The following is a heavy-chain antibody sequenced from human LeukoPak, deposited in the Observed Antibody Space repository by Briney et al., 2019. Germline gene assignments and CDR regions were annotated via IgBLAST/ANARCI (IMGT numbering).Heavy chain of an antibody. Sequence: GGSLRLSCAASGFTFSSYGMHWVRQAPGKGLEWVAVISYDGSNKYYADSVKGRFTISRDNSKNTLYLQMNSLRAEDTAVYYCAKGVRRPGDYSNYAGSACYFDYWGQGTLVTVSS. CDR2: ISYDGSNK. V-gene: IGHV3-30*18. CDR1: GFTFSSYG. J-gene: IGHJ4*02. D-gene: IGHD4-4*01. CDR3: AKGVRRPGDYSNYAGSACYFDY.